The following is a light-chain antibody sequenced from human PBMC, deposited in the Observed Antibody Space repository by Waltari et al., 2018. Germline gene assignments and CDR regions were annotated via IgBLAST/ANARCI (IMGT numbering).Light chain of an antibody. CDR3: MQALQTPLT. Sequence: DIVMTQSPLSLPVTPGEPASISCRSSWSLLHSNGYNYLDWYLQKPGQSPQLLIYLGSNLASGVPDRFSGSGSGTDFTLKISRVEAEDVGVYYCMQALQTPLTFGGGTKVEIK. CDR1: WSLLHSNGYNY. J-gene: IGKJ4*01. V-gene: IGKV2-28*01. CDR2: LGS.